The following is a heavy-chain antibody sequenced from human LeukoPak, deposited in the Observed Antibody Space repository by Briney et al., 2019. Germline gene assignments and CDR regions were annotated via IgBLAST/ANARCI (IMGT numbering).Heavy chain of an antibody. Sequence: PGGYLRLSCAASRLTFSSYGMHWVSQAPGKGLEWVVVISYDGSHKLYADSAKCPFTISRDNSKNTLYLQMYNLRAEDTAVYYCARGTVIFDYWGQGELVTVSS. D-gene: IGHD4-17*01. CDR1: RLTFSSYG. CDR3: ARGTVIFDY. CDR2: ISYDGSHK. V-gene: IGHV3-30*03. J-gene: IGHJ4*02.